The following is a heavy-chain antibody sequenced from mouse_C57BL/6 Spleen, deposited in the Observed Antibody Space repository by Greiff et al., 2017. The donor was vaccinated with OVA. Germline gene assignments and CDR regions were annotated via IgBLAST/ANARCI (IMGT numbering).Heavy chain of an antibody. V-gene: IGHV2-2*01. CDR3: ARKYYYGSSASYWYFDV. CDR1: GFSLTSYG. CDR2: IWSGGST. D-gene: IGHD1-1*01. Sequence: QVQLQQSGPGLVQPSQSLSITCTASGFSLTSYGVHWVRQSPGKGLEWLGVIWSGGSTDYNAAFISRLSISKDNSKSQVFFKMNSLQADDTAIYYCARKYYYGSSASYWYFDVWGTGTTVTVSS. J-gene: IGHJ1*03.